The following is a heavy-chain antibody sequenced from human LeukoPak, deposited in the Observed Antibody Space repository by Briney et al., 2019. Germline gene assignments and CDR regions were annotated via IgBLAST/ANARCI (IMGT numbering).Heavy chain of an antibody. J-gene: IGHJ3*02. V-gene: IGHV1-18*01. CDR2: ISAYNGNT. CDR1: GYTFTSYG. D-gene: IGHD5-18*01. CDR3: ARDGGYELWWGYDAFDI. Sequence: ASVKVSCKASGYTFTSYGISWVRQAPGQGLEWMGWISAYNGNTNYAQKLQGRVTMTTDTSTSTAYMELRSLRSDDTAVYYCARDGGYELWWGYDAFDIWGQGTMVTVSS.